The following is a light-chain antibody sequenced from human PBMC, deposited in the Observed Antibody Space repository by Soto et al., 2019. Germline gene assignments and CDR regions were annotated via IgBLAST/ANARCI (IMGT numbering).Light chain of an antibody. V-gene: IGKV3-15*01. Sequence: EIVMTQSPATLSVSPGERATLSCRASQSVSSNLAWYQQKPGQAPRLLIYGASTRATGIPARFSGSGSGTEFTLTISSLQSEDFAVYYCQQYNNWPRTFCQGTEVEIK. CDR3: QQYNNWPRT. CDR2: GAS. CDR1: QSVSSN. J-gene: IGKJ1*01.